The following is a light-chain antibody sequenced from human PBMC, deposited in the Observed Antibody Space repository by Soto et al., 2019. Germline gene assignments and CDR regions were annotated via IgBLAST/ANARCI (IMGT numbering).Light chain of an antibody. CDR1: QGIGSY. Sequence: DIQLTQSPSFLSASVGDRVTIICRASQGIGSYLAWYQQKPGKAPKLLIYAASTLRSGVPSRFSGSGSGTEFTLTISSLEPEDFAVYYCQQRSNWPLTFGGGTKVEIK. V-gene: IGKV1-9*01. CDR2: AAS. J-gene: IGKJ4*01. CDR3: QQRSNWPLT.